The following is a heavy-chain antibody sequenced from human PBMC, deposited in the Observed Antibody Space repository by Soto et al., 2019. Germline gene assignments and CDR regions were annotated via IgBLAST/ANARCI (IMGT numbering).Heavy chain of an antibody. CDR1: GGSISSGGYY. CDR3: ARWVGATSFDY. Sequence: QVQLQESGPGLVKPSQTLSLTCTVSGGSISSGGYYWSWIRQHPGKGLEWIGYIYYSGSTYYNPSRKSRVTLSVDTSKNQFSLKLSSVTAADPAVYYCARWVGATSFDYGGQGTLVTVSS. CDR2: IYYSGST. V-gene: IGHV4-31*03. D-gene: IGHD1-26*01. J-gene: IGHJ4*02.